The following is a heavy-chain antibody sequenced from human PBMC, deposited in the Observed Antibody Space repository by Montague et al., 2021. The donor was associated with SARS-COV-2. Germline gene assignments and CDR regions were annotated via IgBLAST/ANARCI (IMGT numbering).Heavy chain of an antibody. V-gene: IGHV4-39*02. CDR1: SDSIISGAYY. CDR3: ARRGIGGGRFYFDD. D-gene: IGHD3-16*01. Sequence: SETLSLTCIVSSDSIISGAYYWGWIRQPPGKELEWIGSIYYSGTTYYNPSLRSRVTISVDTSKNHLSLRVNSVTAADTAVYFCARRGIGGGRFYFDDWGQGTLVTVSS. J-gene: IGHJ4*02. CDR2: IYYSGTT.